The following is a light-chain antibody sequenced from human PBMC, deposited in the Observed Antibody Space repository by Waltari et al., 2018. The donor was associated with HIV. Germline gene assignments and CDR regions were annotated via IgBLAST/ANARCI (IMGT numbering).Light chain of an antibody. V-gene: IGKV3-11*01. CDR2: GAS. J-gene: IGKJ1*01. CDR3: QQRTNSWT. Sequence: EIVLTQSPATLSLSPGERATLSCRASQTVSTSLAWYQQKPGQAPRLLVFGASNRATGIPARFSGSGSGTDFTLTISRLEPEDSAVYYCQQRTNSWTFGQGTKVEI. CDR1: QTVSTS.